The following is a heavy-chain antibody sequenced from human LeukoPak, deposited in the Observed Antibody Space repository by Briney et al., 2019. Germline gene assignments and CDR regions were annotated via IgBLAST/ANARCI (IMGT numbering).Heavy chain of an antibody. CDR3: ARGLEPNPPEDY. J-gene: IGHJ4*02. V-gene: IGHV3-21*01. CDR1: GFTFSNAW. Sequence: PGGSLRLSCAASGFTFSNAWMSWVRQAPGKGLEWVSSISSSSSYIYYADSVKGRFTISRDNAKNSLYLQMNSLRAEDTAVYYCARGLEPNPPEDYWGQGTLVTVSS. CDR2: ISSSSSYI. D-gene: IGHD1-1*01.